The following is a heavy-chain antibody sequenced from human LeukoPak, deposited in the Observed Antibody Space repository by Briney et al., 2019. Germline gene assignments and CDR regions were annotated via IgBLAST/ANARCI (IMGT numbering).Heavy chain of an antibody. J-gene: IGHJ4*02. Sequence: GGSLRLSCAASGFTFSSYAMSWVRQAPGKGLEWVSAISGSGGSTYYADSVKGRFTISRDNSKNTLYLQMNSLRAEDTAVYYCARDAGGVGATGGEGYWGQGTLVTVSS. CDR2: ISGSGGST. CDR3: ARDAGGVGATGGEGY. D-gene: IGHD1-26*01. CDR1: GFTFSSYA. V-gene: IGHV3-23*01.